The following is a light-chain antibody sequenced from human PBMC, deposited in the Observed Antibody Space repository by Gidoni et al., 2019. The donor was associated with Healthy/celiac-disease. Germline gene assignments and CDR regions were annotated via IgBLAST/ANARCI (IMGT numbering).Light chain of an antibody. V-gene: IGKV1-39*01. J-gene: IGKJ4*01. CDR2: AAS. CDR1: QSISSY. Sequence: DIQMTQSPSSLSASVGDRVTITCRASQSISSYLNWYQQKPGKAPKLLIYAASRLHSGVPSRFSGRGSGTDFPLTLSRLPPEDFATYSCQPSYSTPLTFGGGTKVEIK. CDR3: QPSYSTPLT.